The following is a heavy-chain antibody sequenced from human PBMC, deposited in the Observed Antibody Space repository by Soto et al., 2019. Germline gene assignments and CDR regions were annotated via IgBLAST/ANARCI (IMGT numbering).Heavy chain of an antibody. V-gene: IGHV4-34*01. CDR1: GGSFSDYY. CDR3: ARVTRGDYLLAFSLRGMDV. Sequence: SETLSLTCAVYGGSFSDYYWSWIRQPPGKGLEWIGEINHSGTTNYNPSLKSRVTTSVDTSKKQFSLKLTSVTAADTAVYYCARVTRGDYLLAFSLRGMDVWGQGTPVTV. J-gene: IGHJ6*02. D-gene: IGHD4-17*01. CDR2: INHSGTT.